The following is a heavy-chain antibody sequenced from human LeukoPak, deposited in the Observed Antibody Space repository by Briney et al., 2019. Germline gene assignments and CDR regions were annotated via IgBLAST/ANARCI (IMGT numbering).Heavy chain of an antibody. CDR2: ISGSGGST. J-gene: IGHJ4*02. D-gene: IGHD3-10*01. CDR3: AKEPYGSGSYYTPFDY. Sequence: GGSLRLSCAASGFTFSSYAMSWVRQAPGKGLEWVSAISGSGGSTYYADSVKGRSTISRDNSKNTLYLQMNSLRAEDTAVYYCAKEPYGSGSYYTPFDYWGQGTLVTVSS. V-gene: IGHV3-23*01. CDR1: GFTFSSYA.